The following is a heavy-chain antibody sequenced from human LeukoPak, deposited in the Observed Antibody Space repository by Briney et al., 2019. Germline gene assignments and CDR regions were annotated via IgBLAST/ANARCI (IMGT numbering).Heavy chain of an antibody. CDR2: IHYSETA. D-gene: IGHD2-2*01. J-gene: IGHJ4*02. CDR3: ARGPTYQPIDY. Sequence: SETLSLTCTVSGDSISSGDYYWGWIRQPPGRGLEWIASIHYSETAYYNPSLKSRVTISVDTSKNDFSLKLSSVTAADTAVYYCARGPTYQPIDYWGQGTLVTVSS. CDR1: GDSISSGDYY. V-gene: IGHV4-39*02.